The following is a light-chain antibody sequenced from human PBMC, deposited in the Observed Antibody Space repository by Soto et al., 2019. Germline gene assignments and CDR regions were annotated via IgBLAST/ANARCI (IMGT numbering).Light chain of an antibody. Sequence: EIVLTQSPGTLSLSPGERATLSCRASQSVSSTYLAWYQQKPGQPPGLLIYGASSRATGIPDRFSGSGSGTDFTLTITRLESEDFAVYYCQQYGSSPVTFGQGTRLDIK. V-gene: IGKV3-20*01. CDR2: GAS. CDR1: QSVSSTY. CDR3: QQYGSSPVT. J-gene: IGKJ5*01.